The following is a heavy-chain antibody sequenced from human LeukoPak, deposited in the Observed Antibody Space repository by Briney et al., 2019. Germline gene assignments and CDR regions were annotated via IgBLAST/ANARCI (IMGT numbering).Heavy chain of an antibody. CDR2: VSGSGGKT. CDR1: GFTFNNYA. J-gene: IGHJ6*03. Sequence: PGGSLRLSCAASGFTFNNYAMSWVRQAPGKGLEWVSGVSGSGGKTNYVDSVRGRFTISRDNSKNTVHLQVESLRVEDTAVYYCAKGSRYNSGLLHYMDVWGKGTTVTVSS. CDR3: AKGSRYNSGLLHYMDV. V-gene: IGHV3-23*01. D-gene: IGHD6-19*01.